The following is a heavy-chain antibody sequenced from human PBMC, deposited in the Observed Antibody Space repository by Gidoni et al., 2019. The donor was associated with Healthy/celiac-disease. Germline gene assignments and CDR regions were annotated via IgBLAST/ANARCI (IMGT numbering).Heavy chain of an antibody. CDR2: IYYSGST. Sequence: QLQLQESGPGLVKPSETLSLTCTVSGGSISSSSYYWGWIRQPPGKGLEWVGSIYYSGSTYYNPSLKSRVTISVDTSKNQFSRKLSSVTAADTAVYYCATWNLRIMITFGGDTTRDYWGQGTLVTVSS. CDR1: GGSISSSSYY. D-gene: IGHD3-16*01. CDR3: ATWNLRIMITFGGDTTRDY. J-gene: IGHJ4*02. V-gene: IGHV4-39*01.